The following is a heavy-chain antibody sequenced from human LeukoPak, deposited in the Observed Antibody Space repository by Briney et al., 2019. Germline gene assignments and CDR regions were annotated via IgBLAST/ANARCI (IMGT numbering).Heavy chain of an antibody. V-gene: IGHV3-33*01. CDR2: IWNDGSNK. CDR1: GFTFSIYG. Sequence: RGSLRLSCAASGFTFSIYGMHCVRQAPGKGLEWVAVIWNDGSNKYYADSVKGRFTISRDNSKNTLYLQMNSLRAEDTAVYSCARASGPFDYWGQGTLVTVSS. J-gene: IGHJ4*02. CDR3: ARASGPFDY. D-gene: IGHD3-10*01.